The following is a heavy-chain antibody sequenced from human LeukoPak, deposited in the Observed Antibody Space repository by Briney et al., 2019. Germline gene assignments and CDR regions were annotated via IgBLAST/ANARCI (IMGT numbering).Heavy chain of an antibody. Sequence: GGSLRLSCAASGFIFDDYGMSWVRQAPGKGLEWVSGINWNGGNTGYADSVKGRFTISRDNSKNTLYLQMNSLRAEDTAVYYCAKDRSWFGELFDYFDYWGQGTLVTVSS. D-gene: IGHD3-10*01. CDR2: INWNGGNT. CDR3: AKDRSWFGELFDYFDY. CDR1: GFIFDDYG. V-gene: IGHV3-20*04. J-gene: IGHJ4*02.